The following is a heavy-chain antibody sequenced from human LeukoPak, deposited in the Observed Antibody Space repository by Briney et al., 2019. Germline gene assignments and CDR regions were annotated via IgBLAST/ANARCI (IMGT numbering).Heavy chain of an antibody. J-gene: IGHJ5*02. Sequence: SETLSLTCTVSGGSVSSADYYWSWIRQPPGKGLEWIGEINHSGSTNYNPSLKSRVTISVDTSKNQFSLKLSSVTAADTAVYYRARVACSGGSCYFKGDWFDPWGQGTLVTVSS. CDR3: ARVACSGGSCYFKGDWFDP. D-gene: IGHD2-15*01. CDR2: INHSGST. CDR1: GGSVSSADYY. V-gene: IGHV4-34*01.